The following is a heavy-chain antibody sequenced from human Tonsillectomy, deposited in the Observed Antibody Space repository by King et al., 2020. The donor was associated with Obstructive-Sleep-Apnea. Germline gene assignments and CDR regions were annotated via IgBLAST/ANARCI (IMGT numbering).Heavy chain of an antibody. CDR2: FGTAGET. D-gene: IGHD1-1*01. V-gene: IGHV3-13*04. J-gene: IGHJ4*02. CDR3: TRGGAVATSGEFDY. Sequence: VQLVESGGGVVQPGGSLRLSCEASGFTFSDYDMHWVRQVIGKGLEWVSVFGTAGETYYADSVKGRFTISRDNAKNSLFLQMNSLGGGDTAVYYCTRGGAVATSGEFDYWGQGILVTVSS. CDR1: GFTFSDYD.